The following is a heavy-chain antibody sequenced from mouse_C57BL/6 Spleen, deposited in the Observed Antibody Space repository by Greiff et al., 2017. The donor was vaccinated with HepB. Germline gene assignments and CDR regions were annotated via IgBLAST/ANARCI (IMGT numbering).Heavy chain of an antibody. J-gene: IGHJ3*01. CDR2: INYDGSST. Sequence: EVQVVESEGGLVQPGSSMKLSCTASGFTFSDYYMAWVRQVPEKGLEWVANINYDGSSTYYLDSLKSRFIISRDNAKNILYLQMSSLKSEDTATYYCATYDGYFRGFAYWGQGTLVTVSA. V-gene: IGHV5-16*01. D-gene: IGHD2-3*01. CDR1: GFTFSDYY. CDR3: ATYDGYFRGFAY.